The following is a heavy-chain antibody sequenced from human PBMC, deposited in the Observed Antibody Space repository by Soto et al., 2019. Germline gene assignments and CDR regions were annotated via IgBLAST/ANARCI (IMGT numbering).Heavy chain of an antibody. CDR1: GGTFSSYA. CDR2: IIPIFGTA. D-gene: IGHD2-21*02. CDR3: ARGGVATVIGDYYYYGMGV. J-gene: IGHJ6*02. V-gene: IGHV1-69*01. Sequence: QVQLVQSGAEVKKPGASVKVSCKASGGTFSSYAISWVRQAPGQGLEWMGGIIPIFGTANYAQKLQGRVTITADESTSTAYMEVGSLRSEDTAVYYWARGGVATVIGDYYYYGMGVWGQGTTVTLSS.